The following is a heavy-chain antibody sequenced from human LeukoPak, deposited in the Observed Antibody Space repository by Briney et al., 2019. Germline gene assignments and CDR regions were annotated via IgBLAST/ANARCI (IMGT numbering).Heavy chain of an antibody. CDR3: AKEGSSGWYDYYGLEV. V-gene: IGHV3-23*01. CDR1: GFTFSSYA. J-gene: IGHJ6*02. Sequence: PGGSLRLSCAASGFTFSSYAMSWVRQAPGKGPEWVSVINGGGDDTYYADSVKGRFTISRDNSKNTLYLQMTSLGAGDTAVYYCAKEGSSGWYDYYGLEVWGQGTTVTVSS. CDR2: INGGGDDT. D-gene: IGHD6-19*01.